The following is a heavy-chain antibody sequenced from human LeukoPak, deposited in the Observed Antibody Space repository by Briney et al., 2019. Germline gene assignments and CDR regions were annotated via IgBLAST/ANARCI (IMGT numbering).Heavy chain of an antibody. CDR3: ARDCGGDCYPIDY. CDR1: GYTFSYYY. V-gene: IGHV1-18*04. Sequence: ASVKVSCKASGYTFSYYYTHWVRQAPGQGLEWMGWISPYNDNTNYAQNLQGRVTMTTDTSTSTAYMELRSLRSDDTAVYYCARDCGGDCYPIDYWGQGTLVTVSS. CDR2: ISPYNDNT. D-gene: IGHD2-21*01. J-gene: IGHJ4*02.